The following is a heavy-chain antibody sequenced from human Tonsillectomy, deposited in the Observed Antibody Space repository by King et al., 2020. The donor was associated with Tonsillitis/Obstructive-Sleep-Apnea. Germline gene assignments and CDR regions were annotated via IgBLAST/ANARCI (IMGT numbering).Heavy chain of an antibody. CDR3: AKDLKRGFCRGGNSCSRGSDS. CDR1: GFTFDDYT. Sequence: QLVQSGGVVVQPGGSLRLSCAASGFTFDDYTMNWVRRAPGKGLEWVSLLTWDGGITYYADSVKGRFTISRDNSKNSLYLQMNSLRTDATAFYYCAKDLKRGFCRGGNSCSRGSDSSGQGTLVTVSS. V-gene: IGHV3-43*01. D-gene: IGHD2-15*01. CDR2: LTWDGGIT. J-gene: IGHJ4*02.